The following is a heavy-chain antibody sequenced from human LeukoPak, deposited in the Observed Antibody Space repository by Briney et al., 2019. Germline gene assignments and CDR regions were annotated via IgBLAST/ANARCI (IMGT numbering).Heavy chain of an antibody. J-gene: IGHJ4*02. CDR1: GFTFSSYG. CDR3: AKDPFHSSSWYYFDY. D-gene: IGHD6-13*01. CDR2: IRYDGSNR. V-gene: IGHV3-30*02. Sequence: GGSLRLSCAASGFTFSSYGMHWVRQAPGKGLEWVAFIRYDGSNRYYAGSVKGRFTISRDNSKNTLHLQMNSLRAEDTAVYYCAKDPFHSSSWYYFDYWGQGTLVTVSS.